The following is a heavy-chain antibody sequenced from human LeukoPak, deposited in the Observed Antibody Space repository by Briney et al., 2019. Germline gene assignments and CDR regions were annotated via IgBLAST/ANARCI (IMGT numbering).Heavy chain of an antibody. J-gene: IGHJ4*02. D-gene: IGHD3-10*01. CDR3: ARHLPWITMVRGVIFRSWYYFDY. V-gene: IGHV4-34*01. CDR2: INHSGST. Sequence: SETLSLTCAVYGGSFSGYYWSWIRQPPGKGLEWIGEINHSGSTNYNPSLKSRVTISVDTSKNQFSLKLSSVTAADTAVYYCARHLPWITMVRGVIFRSWYYFDYWGQGTLVTVSS. CDR1: GGSFSGYY.